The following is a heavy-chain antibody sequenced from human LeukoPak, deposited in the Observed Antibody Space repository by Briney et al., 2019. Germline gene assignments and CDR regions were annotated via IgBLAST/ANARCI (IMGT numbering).Heavy chain of an antibody. CDR2: ISYDGSNK. Sequence: GGSLRLSCAASGFTSSSYGMHWVRQAPGKGLEWVAVISYDGSNKYYADSVKGRFTISRDDSKNTLYLQMNSLRAEDTAVYYCARGDTAMVINYYYYMDVWGKGTTVTVSS. CDR1: GFTSSSYG. J-gene: IGHJ6*03. CDR3: ARGDTAMVINYYYYMDV. V-gene: IGHV3-30*03. D-gene: IGHD5-18*01.